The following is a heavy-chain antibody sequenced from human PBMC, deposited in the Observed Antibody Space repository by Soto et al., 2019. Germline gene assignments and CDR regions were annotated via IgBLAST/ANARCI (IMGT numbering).Heavy chain of an antibody. CDR1: GGSFSGYY. Sequence: LSLTCAVYGGSFSGYYWSWIRQPPGKGLEWIGEINHSGSTNYNPSLKSRVTISVDTSKNQFSLKLGSVTAADTAVYYCARRITGTTLDYYYYGMDVWGQGTTVTVSS. CDR2: INHSGST. CDR3: ARRITGTTLDYYYYGMDV. V-gene: IGHV4-34*01. D-gene: IGHD1-7*01. J-gene: IGHJ6*02.